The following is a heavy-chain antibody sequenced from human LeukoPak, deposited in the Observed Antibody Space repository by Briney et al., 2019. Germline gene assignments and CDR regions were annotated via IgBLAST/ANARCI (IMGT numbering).Heavy chain of an antibody. D-gene: IGHD4-11*01. CDR3: AKDDSATATTRRAFDI. CDR1: GFTFSSYS. J-gene: IGHJ3*02. CDR2: ISSSSSYI. V-gene: IGHV3-21*04. Sequence: TGGSLRLSCAASGFTFSSYSMNWVRQAPGKGLEWVSSISSSSSYIYYADSVKGRFTISRDNAKNSLYLQMNSLRAEDTAVYYCAKDDSATATTRRAFDIWGQGTMVTVSS.